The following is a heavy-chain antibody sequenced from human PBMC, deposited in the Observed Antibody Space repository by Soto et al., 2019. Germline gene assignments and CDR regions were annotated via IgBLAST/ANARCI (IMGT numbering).Heavy chain of an antibody. CDR2: INPNSGGT. Sequence: QVQLVQSGAEVKKPGASVKVSCKASGYTFTGYYMHWVRQAPGQGLEWMGWINPNSGGTNYAQKFQGRVTMTRDTSINTAYMELSRLRSDDTAVYYCARWDSGSYPYYYGMDVWGQGTTVTVSS. D-gene: IGHD1-26*01. V-gene: IGHV1-2*02. CDR1: GYTFTGYY. J-gene: IGHJ6*02. CDR3: ARWDSGSYPYYYGMDV.